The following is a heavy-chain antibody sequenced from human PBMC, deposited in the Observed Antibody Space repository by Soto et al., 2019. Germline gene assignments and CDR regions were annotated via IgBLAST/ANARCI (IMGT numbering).Heavy chain of an antibody. D-gene: IGHD2-2*01. J-gene: IGHJ6*02. CDR2: INPNSGGT. Sequence: ASVKVSCKASGYTFTGYYMHWVRPAPGQGLEWMGWINPNSGGTNYAQKFQGRATMTADASMSTAYMELSSLRYEDTAVYYCARELSNIVVVPAAIPQGNYYYGMDVWGQGTTVTVSS. CDR1: GYTFTGYY. CDR3: ARELSNIVVVPAAIPQGNYYYGMDV. V-gene: IGHV1-2*02.